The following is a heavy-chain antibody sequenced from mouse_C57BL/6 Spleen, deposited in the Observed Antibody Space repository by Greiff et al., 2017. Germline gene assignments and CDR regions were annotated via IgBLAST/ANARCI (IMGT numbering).Heavy chain of an antibody. D-gene: IGHD2-3*01. V-gene: IGHV1-61*01. CDR1: GYTFTSYW. Sequence: QVQLQQPGAELVRPGSSVKLSCKASGYTFTSYWMDWVKQRPGQGLEWIGNIYPSDSETHYNQKFKDKATLTVDKSSSTAYMQLSSLTSEDSAVYYCARTLYGGYSGFAYWGQGTLVTVSA. CDR2: IYPSDSET. J-gene: IGHJ3*01. CDR3: ARTLYGGYSGFAY.